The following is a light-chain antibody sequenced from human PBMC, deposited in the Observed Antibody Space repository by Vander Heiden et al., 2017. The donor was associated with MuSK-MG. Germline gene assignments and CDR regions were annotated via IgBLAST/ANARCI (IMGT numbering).Light chain of an antibody. Sequence: VTQSPASLSASVGDRVTITCRTTQTITNYVNWYQQKAGEAPKLLIFGTSSLKSGVPSRFSGSGSGTDFSLTITMLQPEDFATYYCQQSYSNPWTFGQGTKVEIK. CDR3: QQSYSNPWT. CDR2: GTS. J-gene: IGKJ1*01. CDR1: QTITNY. V-gene: IGKV1-39*01.